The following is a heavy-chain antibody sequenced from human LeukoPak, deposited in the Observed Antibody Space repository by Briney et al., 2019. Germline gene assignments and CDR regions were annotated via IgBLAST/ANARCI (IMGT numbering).Heavy chain of an antibody. CDR2: LSGDGSHT. J-gene: IGHJ4*02. CDR1: GFTFRDFS. D-gene: IGHD3-10*01. CDR3: ARGAGGDFDY. V-gene: IGHV3-43*02. Sequence: GGSLRLSCAASGFTFRDFSMHWVRQAPGKGLEWVSLLSGDGSHTHYADSVKGHFTISRDNAKNSLYLQMNSLRAEDTAVYYCARGAGGDFDYWGQGALVTVSS.